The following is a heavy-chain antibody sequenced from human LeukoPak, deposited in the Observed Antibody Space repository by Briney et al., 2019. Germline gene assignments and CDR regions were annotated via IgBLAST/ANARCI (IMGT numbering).Heavy chain of an antibody. CDR1: GFTFSSYT. D-gene: IGHD4-17*01. J-gene: IGHJ4*02. V-gene: IGHV3-33*08. CDR3: ARDLWATVTSPSGY. Sequence: QPGGSLRLSCAASGFTFSSYTLGWVRQAPGKGLEWVAVIWYDGSNKYYADSVKGRFTISRDNSKNTLYLQMNSLRAEDTAVYYCARDLWATVTSPSGYWGQGTLVTVSS. CDR2: IWYDGSNK.